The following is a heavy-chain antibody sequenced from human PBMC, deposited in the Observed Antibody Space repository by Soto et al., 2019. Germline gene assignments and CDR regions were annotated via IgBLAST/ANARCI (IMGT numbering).Heavy chain of an antibody. D-gene: IGHD3-3*01. CDR3: AHLRGFWSGRRYYYYYYMDV. J-gene: IGHJ6*03. CDR1: GFSLSTSGVG. CDR2: IYWDDDK. Sequence: SGPTLVKPTQTLTLTCTFSGFSLSTSGVGVGWIRQPPGKALEWLALIYWDDDKRYSPSLKSRLTITKDTSKNQVVLTMTNMDPVDTATYYCAHLRGFWSGRRYYYYYYMDVWGKGTTVTVSS. V-gene: IGHV2-5*02.